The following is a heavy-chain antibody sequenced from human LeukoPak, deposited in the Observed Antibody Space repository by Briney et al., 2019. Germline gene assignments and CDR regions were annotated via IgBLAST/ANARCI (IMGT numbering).Heavy chain of an antibody. CDR3: ARDPTAVTKGLDI. J-gene: IGHJ3*02. Sequence: SETLSLTCTVSGDSISSHYWTWIRHPPRKGLEWIGYISYIGSTKYNPSLKSRVTISVDTSKNQFSLKLTSVTAADVAVYFCARDPTAVTKGLDIWGQGTMVTVSS. V-gene: IGHV4-59*11. D-gene: IGHD4-17*01. CDR1: GDSISSHY. CDR2: ISYIGST.